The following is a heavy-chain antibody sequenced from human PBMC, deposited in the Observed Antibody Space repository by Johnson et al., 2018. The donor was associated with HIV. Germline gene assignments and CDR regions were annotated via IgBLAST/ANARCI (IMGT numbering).Heavy chain of an antibody. D-gene: IGHD3-3*01. J-gene: IGHJ3*01. V-gene: IGHV3-20*04. CDR3: ARPIFGVVSSPVDAFGV. Sequence: EQLVESGGRVVRPGGSLRLSCAASGFTFDDFGMSWVRQAPGKGLEWVSGLNWNGGTTFYADAVKGRFTISRDKAKNSLYLQMNSLRAEDTALYYCARPIFGVVSSPVDAFGVWGQGTMVTVSS. CDR2: LNWNGGTT. CDR1: GFTFDDFG.